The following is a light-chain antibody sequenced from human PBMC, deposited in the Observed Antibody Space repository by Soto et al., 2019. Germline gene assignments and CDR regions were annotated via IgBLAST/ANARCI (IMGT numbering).Light chain of an antibody. CDR1: SSDVGGYRY. CDR2: EVT. J-gene: IGLJ1*01. Sequence: QSVLTQPASVSGSPGQSITISCTGTSSDVGGYRYVSWFQQHPGEAPKLIIHEVTKRPSGVSNRFSGSKSGNTASLTISGLQAEDEADYFCSSYTSTSTRFFGTGTKLTVL. CDR3: SSYTSTSTRF. V-gene: IGLV2-14*01.